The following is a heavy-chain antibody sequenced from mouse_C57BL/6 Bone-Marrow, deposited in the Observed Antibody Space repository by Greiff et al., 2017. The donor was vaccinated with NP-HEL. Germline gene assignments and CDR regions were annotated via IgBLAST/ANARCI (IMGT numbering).Heavy chain of an antibody. CDR3: AKEGRRGYYAMDY. CDR1: GFSLTSYG. CDR2: IWRGGST. J-gene: IGHJ4*01. Sequence: VKLQESGPGLVQPSQSLSITCTVSGFSLTSYGVHWVRQSPGKGLEWLGVIWRGGSTDYNAAFMSRLSITKDNSKSQVFFKMNSLQADDTAIYYCAKEGRRGYYAMDYWGQGTSVTVSS. V-gene: IGHV2-5*01. D-gene: IGHD3-3*01.